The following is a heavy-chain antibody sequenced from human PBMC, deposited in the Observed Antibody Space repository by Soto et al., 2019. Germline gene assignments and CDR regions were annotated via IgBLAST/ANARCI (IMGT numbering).Heavy chain of an antibody. CDR2: ISSSSSYI. V-gene: IGHV3-21*01. CDR3: ARGRRAARPYYYYMDV. CDR1: GFTFSSYS. D-gene: IGHD6-6*01. Sequence: GGSLRLSCAASGFTFSSYSMNWVRQAPGKGLEWVSSISSSSSYIYYADSVKGRFTISRDNSKNSLYLQMNSLRAEDTAEYYCARGRRAARPYYYYMDVWGKGTTVTVSS. J-gene: IGHJ6*03.